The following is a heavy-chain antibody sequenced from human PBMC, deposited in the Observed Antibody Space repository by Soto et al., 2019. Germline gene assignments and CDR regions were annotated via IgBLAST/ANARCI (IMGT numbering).Heavy chain of an antibody. CDR1: GGTFSSYT. V-gene: IGHV1-69*04. J-gene: IGHJ3*02. CDR3: AREPSPMVRGVVDDAFDI. CDR2: IIPILGIA. Sequence: ASVKVSCKASGGTFSSYTISWVRQAPGQGLEWMGRIIPILGIANYAQKFQGRVTITADKSTSTAYMELSSLRSEDTAVYYCAREPSPMVRGVVDDAFDIWGQGTMVTVSS. D-gene: IGHD3-10*01.